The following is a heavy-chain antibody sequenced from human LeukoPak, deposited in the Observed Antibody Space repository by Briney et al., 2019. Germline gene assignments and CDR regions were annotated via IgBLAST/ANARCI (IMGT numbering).Heavy chain of an antibody. V-gene: IGHV3-74*01. D-gene: IGHD2-2*01. CDR2: INSDGSST. Sequence: PGGSLRLSCAASGFTFSSYWMHWVRQAPGKGLVWDSRINSDGSSTSYADSVKGRFTISRDNAKNTLYLQMNSLRAEDTAVYYCATSTSRAKNWFDPWGQGTLVTVSS. CDR3: ATSTSRAKNWFDP. CDR1: GFTFSSYW. J-gene: IGHJ5*02.